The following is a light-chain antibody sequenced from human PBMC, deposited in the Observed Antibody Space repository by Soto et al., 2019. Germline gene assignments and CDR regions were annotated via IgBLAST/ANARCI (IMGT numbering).Light chain of an antibody. V-gene: IGKV3-20*01. CDR2: GAS. Sequence: EIVLTQSPGTLSLSPGERATLSCRASQSVSSDQLAWYQQKPGQAPRLLIYGASSRATGIPDRFSGSGSGTDFTLTISRVEPEDFAVYYCQQYGGSPRYTFGQGTKLEIK. J-gene: IGKJ2*01. CDR3: QQYGGSPRYT. CDR1: QSVSSDQ.